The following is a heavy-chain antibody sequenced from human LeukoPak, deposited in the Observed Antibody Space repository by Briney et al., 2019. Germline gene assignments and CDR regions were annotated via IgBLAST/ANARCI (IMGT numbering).Heavy chain of an antibody. Sequence: SETLSLTCTVSSGSISSYYWSWIRQPPGKGLEWIGSIYYSGSTYYNPSLKSRVTISVDTSKNQFSLKLSSVTAADTAVYYCARHSYSNDWYEYWGQGTLVTVSS. V-gene: IGHV4-59*05. CDR1: SGSISSYY. D-gene: IGHD6-19*01. CDR3: ARHSYSNDWYEY. CDR2: IYYSGST. J-gene: IGHJ4*02.